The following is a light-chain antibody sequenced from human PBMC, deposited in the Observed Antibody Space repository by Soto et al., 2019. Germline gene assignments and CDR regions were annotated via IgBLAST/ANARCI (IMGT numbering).Light chain of an antibody. CDR3: QVWDSSTYV. CDR1: DMGSKN. CDR2: GDS. Sequence: SYELTEPLSVSLALGQTAKITGGGNDMGSKNVHLYQQKPGETPVLVIYGDSNPPSRIPERFSGSNSGNTATMTISRAQHGDEADYYCQVWDSSTYVFGTGTKVTVL. J-gene: IGLJ1*01. V-gene: IGLV3-9*01.